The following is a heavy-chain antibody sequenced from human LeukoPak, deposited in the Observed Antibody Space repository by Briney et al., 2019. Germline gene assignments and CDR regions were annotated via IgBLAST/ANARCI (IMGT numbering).Heavy chain of an antibody. CDR3: AREINSYYYDSSGYYMDV. V-gene: IGHV1-2*02. Sequence: ASVKVSCKASGYTFTGYYMHWVRQAPGQGLEWMGWINPNSGGTNYAQKFQGRVTMTRDTFISTAYMELSRLRSDDTAVYYCAREINSYYYDSSGYYMDVWGKGTTVTVSS. D-gene: IGHD3-22*01. CDR2: INPNSGGT. J-gene: IGHJ6*03. CDR1: GYTFTGYY.